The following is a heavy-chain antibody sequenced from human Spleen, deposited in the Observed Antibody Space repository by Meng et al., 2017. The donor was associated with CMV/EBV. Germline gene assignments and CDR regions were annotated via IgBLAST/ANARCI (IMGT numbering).Heavy chain of an antibody. V-gene: IGHV1-2*02. CDR3: ARAVEAYYYYGMDV. CDR1: GYTFTDFY. Sequence: ASVKVSCKASGYTFTDFYMHWVRQAPGQGLEWMGWINPNTGGTNYAQKFQGRVAMTTDTSISTAYMELSSLRSEDTAVYYCARAVEAYYYYGMDVWGQGTTVTVSS. CDR2: INPNTGGT. J-gene: IGHJ6*02. D-gene: IGHD2-15*01.